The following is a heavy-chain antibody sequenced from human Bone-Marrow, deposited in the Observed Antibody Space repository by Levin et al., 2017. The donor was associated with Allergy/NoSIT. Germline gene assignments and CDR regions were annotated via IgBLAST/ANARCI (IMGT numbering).Heavy chain of an antibody. Sequence: ESGPTLVKPTQTLTVTCNFSGFSLPTPGVAVGWIRQPPGKALEWLAVIYGDSDKRYSPSLRSRLTINNDASKKQVVLTMTNMGPVDTGTYYCAHTSGWPVGGMAVWGQGTTVTVSS. CDR2: IYGDSDK. J-gene: IGHJ6*02. V-gene: IGHV2-5*02. CDR3: AHTSGWPVGGMAV. D-gene: IGHD6-19*01. CDR1: GFSLPTPGVA.